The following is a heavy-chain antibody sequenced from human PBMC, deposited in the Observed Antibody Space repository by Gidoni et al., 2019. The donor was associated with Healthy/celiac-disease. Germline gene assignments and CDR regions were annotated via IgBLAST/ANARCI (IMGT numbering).Heavy chain of an antibody. CDR3: ASENRDGFDFDI. Sequence: HVQLQQWGAGLLKPSETLSLTCAAYGGSFSGYYWSCIRQPPGKGLEWIGEINHSGSAHYNPSLKSRVTISVDSSKNQFSLKLSSVTAADTAVYYCASENRDGFDFDIWGQGTMVTVSS. CDR2: INHSGSA. V-gene: IGHV4-34*01. CDR1: GGSFSGYY. D-gene: IGHD5-12*01. J-gene: IGHJ3*02.